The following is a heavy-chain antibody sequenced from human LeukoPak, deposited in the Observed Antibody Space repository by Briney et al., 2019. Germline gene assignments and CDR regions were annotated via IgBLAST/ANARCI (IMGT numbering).Heavy chain of an antibody. Sequence: GASVKVSCNASGYTFTSYGISRVRQAPGQGLEWMGWISAYNGNTNYAQKLQGRVTMTTDTSTSTAYMELRSLRSDDTAVYYCARDEGLTVTTGNFDYWGQGTLVTVSS. D-gene: IGHD4-17*01. J-gene: IGHJ4*02. CDR2: ISAYNGNT. V-gene: IGHV1-18*01. CDR1: GYTFTSYG. CDR3: ARDEGLTVTTGNFDY.